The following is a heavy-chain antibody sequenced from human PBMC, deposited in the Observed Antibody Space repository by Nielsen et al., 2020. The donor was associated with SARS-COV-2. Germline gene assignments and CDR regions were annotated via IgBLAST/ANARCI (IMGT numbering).Heavy chain of an antibody. V-gene: IGHV6-1*01. CDR3: ARVIAVAGMNYWYFDL. CDR1: GDSVSSNSAA. J-gene: IGHJ2*01. D-gene: IGHD6-19*01. Sequence: SQTLSLTCAISGDSVSSNSAAWNWIRQSPSRGLEWLGRTYYRSKWYNDYAVSVKSRITINPDTSKNQFSLQLNSVTPEDTAVYYCARVIAVAGMNYWYFDLWGRGTLVTVSS. CDR2: TYYRSKWYN.